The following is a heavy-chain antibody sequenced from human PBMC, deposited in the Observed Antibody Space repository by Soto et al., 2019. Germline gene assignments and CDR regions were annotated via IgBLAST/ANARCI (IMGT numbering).Heavy chain of an antibody. CDR2: VNHNGRN. Sequence: QLHQQQWGAGLLKPSETLSLTCAVYGGSFSGYFWNWIRQSPGKGLEWIGKVNHNGRNNYNLSLKSRVTISLDMSKNQISLKLTSVTAADTAVYYCARGGSSDWQVAFEFWGQWTMVTVAS. V-gene: IGHV4-34*01. D-gene: IGHD6-19*01. CDR1: GGSFSGYF. J-gene: IGHJ3*01. CDR3: ARGGSSDWQVAFEF.